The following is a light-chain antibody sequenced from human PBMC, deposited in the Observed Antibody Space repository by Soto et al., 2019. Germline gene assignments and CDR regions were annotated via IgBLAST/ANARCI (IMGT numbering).Light chain of an antibody. CDR1: SSNIGTYT. Sequence: QSVLTQPPSASGTPGQRVTISCSGSSSNIGTYTVNWYQQVPGTAPKLLIYSNNQRPSGVPDRFSGSKSGTSASLAISGLQSEYEADYYCAAWDVSLNGVIFGGGTKLTVL. V-gene: IGLV1-44*01. J-gene: IGLJ2*01. CDR2: SNN. CDR3: AAWDVSLNGVI.